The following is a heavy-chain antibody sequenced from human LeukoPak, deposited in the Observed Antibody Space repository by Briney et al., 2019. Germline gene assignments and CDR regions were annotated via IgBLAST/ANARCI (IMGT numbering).Heavy chain of an antibody. Sequence: ASVKVSCKASGYTFTSYDINWVRQATGQGLEWMGWMNPNSGNTGYAQKFQGRVTMTRNTSISPAYMELSSLRSEDTAVYYCARVRYYYDSSDYWGQGTLVTVSS. CDR1: GYTFTSYD. J-gene: IGHJ4*02. CDR3: ARVRYYYDSSDY. V-gene: IGHV1-8*01. CDR2: MNPNSGNT. D-gene: IGHD3-22*01.